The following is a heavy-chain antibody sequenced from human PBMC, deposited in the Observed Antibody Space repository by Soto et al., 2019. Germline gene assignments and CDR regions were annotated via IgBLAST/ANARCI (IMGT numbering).Heavy chain of an antibody. D-gene: IGHD4-4*01. V-gene: IGHV4-30-4*01. CDR3: ARAMTTVTQGDWFDP. Sequence: QVQLQESGPGLVKPSQTLSLTCTVSGGSISSGDYYWSWIRQPPGKGLEWIGYIYYSGSTYYNPALKRLVTISVDTSKNQLSLKLSSVTAADTAVYYSARAMTTVTQGDWFDPWGQGTLVTVSS. J-gene: IGHJ5*02. CDR2: IYYSGST. CDR1: GGSISSGDYY.